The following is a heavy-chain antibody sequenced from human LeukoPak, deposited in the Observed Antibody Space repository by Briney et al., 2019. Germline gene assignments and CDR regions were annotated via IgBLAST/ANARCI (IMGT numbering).Heavy chain of an antibody. CDR1: GFTFSNAW. CDR2: INSDGSST. CDR3: ARDLFVVLPTL. D-gene: IGHD2-2*01. V-gene: IGHV3-74*01. Sequence: PGGSLRLSCAASGFTFSNAWMSWVRQAPGKGLVWVSRINSDGSSTNYADSVKGRFTISRDNAKNTLYLQMNSLRAEDTAVYYCARDLFVVLPTLWGQGTLVTVSS. J-gene: IGHJ4*02.